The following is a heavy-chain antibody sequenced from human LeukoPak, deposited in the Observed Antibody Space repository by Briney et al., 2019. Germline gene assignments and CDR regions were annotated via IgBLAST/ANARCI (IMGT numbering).Heavy chain of an antibody. CDR2: IKQDGSEK. Sequence: PGGSLRLSCAASGFTFSSYWMSWVRQAPGKGLEWVANIKQDGSEKYYVDSVKGRFTISRDNAKNSLYLQMNSLRAEDTAVYYCARERFHGSGAPKFDYWGQGVLVTVSS. CDR3: ARERFHGSGAPKFDY. D-gene: IGHD3-10*01. J-gene: IGHJ4*02. V-gene: IGHV3-7*01. CDR1: GFTFSSYW.